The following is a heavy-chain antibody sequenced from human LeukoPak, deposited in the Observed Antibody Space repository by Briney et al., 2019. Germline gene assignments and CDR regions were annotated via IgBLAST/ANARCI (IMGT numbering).Heavy chain of an antibody. CDR1: GDSVSSNSAA. D-gene: IGHD2-15*01. CDR3: ARKNVVVVAATLLNYFDY. J-gene: IGHJ4*02. Sequence: SQTLSLTCAISGDSVSSNSAAWNWIRQSPSRGLEWLGRTYYRSKWYNDYAVSVKSRITINPDTSKNQFSLKLSSVTAADTAVYYCARKNVVVVAATLLNYFDYWGQGTLVTVSS. V-gene: IGHV6-1*01. CDR2: TYYRSKWYN.